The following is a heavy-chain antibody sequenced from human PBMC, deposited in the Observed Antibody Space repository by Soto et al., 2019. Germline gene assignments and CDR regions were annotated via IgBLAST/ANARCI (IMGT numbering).Heavy chain of an antibody. CDR3: ARIETASIK. CDR1: GASIRSGGYY. CDR2: IYYTGSS. Sequence: QVQMQESGPGLVKPSQTLSLTCSVSGASIRSGGYYWSWLRQSPGKGLEWIGHIYYTGSSFYSQSSKSRLTISLETSKNKFSLDLRSVTAAVTAMYYCARIETASIKWGRGALGTVAS. J-gene: IGHJ4*02. V-gene: IGHV4-31*03.